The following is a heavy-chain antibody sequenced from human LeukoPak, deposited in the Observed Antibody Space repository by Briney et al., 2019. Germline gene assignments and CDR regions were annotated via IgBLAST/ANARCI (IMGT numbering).Heavy chain of an antibody. CDR1: GFTFSSYW. D-gene: IGHD3-22*01. J-gene: IGHJ4*02. V-gene: IGHV3-7*01. Sequence: GGSLRLSCAASGFTFSSYWMSWVRQAPGKGLEWVANIKQDGSEKYYVDSVKGRFTISRDNAKNSLYLKMNSLRAEDTAVYYGARAVSYDSSGYYRGGYFDYWGQGTVVTVSS. CDR3: ARAVSYDSSGYYRGGYFDY. CDR2: IKQDGSEK.